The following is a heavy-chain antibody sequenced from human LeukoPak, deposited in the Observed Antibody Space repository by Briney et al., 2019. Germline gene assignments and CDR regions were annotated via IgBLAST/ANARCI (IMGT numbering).Heavy chain of an antibody. CDR3: AKDASPITPSTTGAFDF. CDR2: ISYDGRNT. J-gene: IGHJ3*01. Sequence: GGSLSLSCAAPGFTFSSDAMRWVRQAPGKGLEWVVVISYDGRNTYYAGSVQGRFTNSRDNAKNTLHVQMTSLRPEDTAVFYCAKDASPITPSTTGAFDFWGQGAMVTVSS. CDR1: GFTFSSDA. V-gene: IGHV3-30*04. D-gene: IGHD1-14*01.